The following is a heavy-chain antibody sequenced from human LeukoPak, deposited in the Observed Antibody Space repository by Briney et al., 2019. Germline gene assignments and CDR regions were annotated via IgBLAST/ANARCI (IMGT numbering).Heavy chain of an antibody. J-gene: IGHJ4*02. Sequence: SETLSLTCAVYGGSFSGYYWSWIRQPPGKGLEWIGEINHRGSTNYNPSLKSRVTISVDTSKNQFSLKLSSVTAADTAVYYCARGVSPDYWGQGTLVTVSS. CDR1: GGSFSGYY. CDR3: ARGVSPDY. V-gene: IGHV4-34*01. CDR2: INHRGST.